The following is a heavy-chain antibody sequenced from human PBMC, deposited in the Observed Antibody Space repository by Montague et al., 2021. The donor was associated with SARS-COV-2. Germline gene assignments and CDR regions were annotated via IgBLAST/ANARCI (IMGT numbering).Heavy chain of an antibody. Sequence: SLRLSCAASGFTFSNSWMRWVRQAPGKGLEWVANIKPDESEKNYVDSVKGRFSISRDNAKNSLYLQMDNLRAEDTAIYYCAKNGGAHGLDVWGQGTSVSVSS. CDR3: AKNGGAHGLDV. J-gene: IGHJ6*02. V-gene: IGHV3-7*01. CDR2: IKPDESEK. D-gene: IGHD4-23*01. CDR1: GFTFSNSW.